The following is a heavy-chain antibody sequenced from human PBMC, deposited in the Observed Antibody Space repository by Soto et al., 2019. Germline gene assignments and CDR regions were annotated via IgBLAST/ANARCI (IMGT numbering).Heavy chain of an antibody. CDR3: VKDRDSNSWPSRDV. D-gene: IGHD3-22*01. Sequence: QVHLVQSGAEVKKPGASVNVSCKTSGYTFTRNGISWVRQAPGQGLEWMGWISPKSGNTKYAQKFQSRVIMTTDTSTSTAYMELRSLRSDDTAVYFCVKDRDSNSWPSRDVWGPGTTVTVSS. J-gene: IGHJ6*02. CDR1: GYTFTRNG. V-gene: IGHV1-18*01. CDR2: ISPKSGNT.